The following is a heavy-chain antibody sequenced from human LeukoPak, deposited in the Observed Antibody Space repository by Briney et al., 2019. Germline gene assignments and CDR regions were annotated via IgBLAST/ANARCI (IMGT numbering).Heavy chain of an antibody. CDR1: GGSIKSYY. V-gene: IGHV4-59*01. J-gene: IGHJ4*02. CDR3: ARVGDWNDLVF. D-gene: IGHD1-1*01. CDR2: IHYTGRTT. Sequence: PSETLSLTCTISGGSIKSYYWSWIRQSPEKGLEWIGYIHYTGRTTNYNPSLRSRVTISVDTSKNQFSLKLSSVTAADTAVYYCARVGDWNDLVFWGQGTLVTVSS.